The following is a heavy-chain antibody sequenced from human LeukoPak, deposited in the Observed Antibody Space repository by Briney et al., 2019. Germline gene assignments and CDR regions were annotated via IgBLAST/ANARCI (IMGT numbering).Heavy chain of an antibody. CDR1: GGPISSTDW. J-gene: IGHJ6*03. CDR3: ARKVYMDV. V-gene: IGHV4-4*02. Sequence: SETLSLTCAVSGGPISSTDWWSWVRQTPGKGLEWLGEIFHSGATNYSPSLKSRATISVDKSKNQFSLKLSSATAADTAVYYCARKVYMDVWGKGTTVTVSS. CDR2: IFHSGAT.